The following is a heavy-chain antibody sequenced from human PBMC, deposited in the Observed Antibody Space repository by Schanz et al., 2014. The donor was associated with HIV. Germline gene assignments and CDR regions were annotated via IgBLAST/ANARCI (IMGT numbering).Heavy chain of an antibody. CDR3: ARAAFSSEYYYGMDV. Sequence: QVQLVQSGAEVKKPGASVKVSCKASGYTFTSYDIHWVRQATGQGLEWMGWMSPNSDNTAYAQKFQGRLTMTGNTSISSAYMELSSLRSADTAVYFCARAAFSSEYYYGMDVWGQGTTVTVSS. CDR1: GYTFTSYD. J-gene: IGHJ6*02. CDR2: MSPNSDNT. D-gene: IGHD3-3*02. V-gene: IGHV1-8*01.